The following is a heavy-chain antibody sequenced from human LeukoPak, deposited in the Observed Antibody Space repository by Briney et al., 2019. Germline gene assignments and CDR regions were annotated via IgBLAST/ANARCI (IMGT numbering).Heavy chain of an antibody. Sequence: PGGSLRLSCAVTGITLSNHGMSWVRQAPGKGLDWVAGISDRGSRTNYADSVKGRFTISTDHPKNTLYLQMNSLRAEDTAVYFCAKRGVVIRVILVGFHKEAYYFDSWGQGALVTVSS. D-gene: IGHD3-22*01. CDR2: ISDRGSRT. V-gene: IGHV3-23*01. CDR3: AKRGVVIRVILVGFHKEAYYFDS. J-gene: IGHJ4*02. CDR1: GITLSNHG.